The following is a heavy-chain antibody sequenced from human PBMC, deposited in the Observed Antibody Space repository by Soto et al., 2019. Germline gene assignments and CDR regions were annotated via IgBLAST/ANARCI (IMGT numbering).Heavy chain of an antibody. CDR3: ARQRITIFGVVSGAFDI. J-gene: IGHJ3*02. CDR1: GSIFTGYG. CDR2: IWFDGSNK. V-gene: IGHV3-33*01. Sequence: GGSLRLSCAASGSIFTGYGMHWVRQAPGKGLEWVAVIWFDGSNKYYADSVKGRFTISRDNSKNMLYLQMNSLRVEDTAVYYCARQRITIFGVVSGAFDIWSQGTMVTVSS. D-gene: IGHD3-3*01.